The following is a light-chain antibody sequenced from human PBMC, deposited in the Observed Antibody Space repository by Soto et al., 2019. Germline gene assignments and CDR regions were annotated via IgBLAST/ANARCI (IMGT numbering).Light chain of an antibody. V-gene: IGKV3-20*01. CDR2: GAS. J-gene: IGKJ1*01. Sequence: EVVLTQSPGTLSLSPGERATLSCRASQSVTNNYLAWYQQKPGQAPRLLMYGASSRATDVPDRFSGSGSGTDFTLTINRLEPDDFAVYYCQHYGTSPRTFGPGTKVEVK. CDR3: QHYGTSPRT. CDR1: QSVTNNY.